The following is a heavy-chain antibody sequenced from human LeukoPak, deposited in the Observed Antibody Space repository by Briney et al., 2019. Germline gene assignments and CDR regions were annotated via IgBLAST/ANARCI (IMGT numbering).Heavy chain of an antibody. V-gene: IGHV4-59*08. CDR3: ARHETYYYDSSGYYIFDY. D-gene: IGHD3-22*01. J-gene: IGHJ4*02. CDR2: IHYSGST. CDR1: TGSISSYY. Sequence: SETLSLTCTVSTGSISSYYWSWIRQPPGKGLEWIGYIHYSGSTNYNPSLKSRVIISVDTSKNQFSLKLSSVTAADTAVYYCARHETYYYDSSGYYIFDYWGQGTLVTVSS.